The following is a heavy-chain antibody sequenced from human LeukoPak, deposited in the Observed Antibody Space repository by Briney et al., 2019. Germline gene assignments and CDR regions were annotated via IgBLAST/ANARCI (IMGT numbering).Heavy chain of an antibody. V-gene: IGHV6-1*01. Sequence: SQTLSLTCAISGDSVSRNSATWNWIRQSPARGLEWLGRTYYRSKWYNDYAVSVKSRITINPDTSKNRFSLKLNSVTAADTAVYFCARRAYSAAYWKHFDYWGQGTLVTVSS. D-gene: IGHD1-1*01. CDR3: ARRAYSAAYWKHFDY. CDR1: GDSVSRNSAT. CDR2: TYYRSKWYN. J-gene: IGHJ4*02.